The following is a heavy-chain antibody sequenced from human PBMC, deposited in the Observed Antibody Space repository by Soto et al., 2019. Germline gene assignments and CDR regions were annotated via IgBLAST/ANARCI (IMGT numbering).Heavy chain of an antibody. CDR1: LFTFSNYV. D-gene: IGHD3-22*01. J-gene: IGHJ3*02. V-gene: IGHV3-21*06. CDR3: ARVLSRIVVVITVEAFDI. Sequence: PGGSLRLSCVDSLFTFSNYVMSWVRQAPGKGLEWVSTISETGRSTYYADSVKGRFTISRDNAKNTLYLEMNSLRAEDTAVYYCARVLSRIVVVITVEAFDIWGQGTMVTVSS. CDR2: ISETGRST.